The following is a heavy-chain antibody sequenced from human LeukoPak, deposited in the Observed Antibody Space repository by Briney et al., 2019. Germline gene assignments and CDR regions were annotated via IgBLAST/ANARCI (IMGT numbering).Heavy chain of an antibody. D-gene: IGHD6-13*01. J-gene: IGHJ4*02. CDR3: ARDPPPRVAAGTLRGDY. Sequence: GGSLRLSCVASGFTLSSYNMKWVRQAPGKRLEWVSSISWRSSDIEYADSVKGRFTISRDIDKKSLYLQMNSLRVEDTAVYYCARDPPPRVAAGTLRGDYWGQGTLVTVSS. CDR1: GFTLSSYN. CDR2: ISWRSSDI. V-gene: IGHV3-21*01.